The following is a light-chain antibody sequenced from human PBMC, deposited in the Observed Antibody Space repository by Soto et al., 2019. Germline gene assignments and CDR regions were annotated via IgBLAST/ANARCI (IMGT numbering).Light chain of an antibody. V-gene: IGKV1-5*01. CDR1: QSISSW. Sequence: DIQMTQSPSTLSASVGDRVTITCRASQSISSWLAWYQQKPGKAPKLLIYDASSLESGVPSRFSGSGSGTEFTLTFSSLQPDDFATYYCQQYNSYPYTFGQGTKLESK. J-gene: IGKJ2*01. CDR3: QQYNSYPYT. CDR2: DAS.